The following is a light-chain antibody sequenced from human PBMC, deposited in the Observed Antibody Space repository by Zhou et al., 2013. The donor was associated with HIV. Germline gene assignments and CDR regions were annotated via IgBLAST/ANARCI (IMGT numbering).Light chain of an antibody. CDR3: QQYGSSTS. CDR1: QTIGTN. CDR2: GAS. Sequence: EIVMTQSPATLCVSPGERATLSCRTSQTIGTNLAWYQQKPGQAPRLLIYGASSRATGIPDRFSGSGSGTDFTLSISGLEPEDFAVYFCQQYGSSTSFGGGTKVEIK. J-gene: IGKJ4*01. V-gene: IGKV3-20*01.